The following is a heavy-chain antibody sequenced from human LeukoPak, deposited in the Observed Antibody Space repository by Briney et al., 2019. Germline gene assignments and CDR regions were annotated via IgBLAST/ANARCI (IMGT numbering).Heavy chain of an antibody. CDR3: AKDPYSSSWAYYVDV. CDR1: GFTVSSNY. J-gene: IGHJ6*03. V-gene: IGHV3-23*01. Sequence: GGSLRLSCAASGFTVSSNYMSWVRQAPGKGLEWVSAISGSGGSTYYADSEKGRFTISRDNSKNTLYLQMNSLRAEDTAVYYCAKDPYSSSWAYYVDVWGKGTTVTVSS. D-gene: IGHD6-13*01. CDR2: ISGSGGST.